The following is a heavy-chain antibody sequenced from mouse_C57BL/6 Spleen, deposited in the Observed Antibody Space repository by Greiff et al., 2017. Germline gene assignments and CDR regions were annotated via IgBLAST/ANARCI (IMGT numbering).Heavy chain of an antibody. J-gene: IGHJ3*01. V-gene: IGHV1-59*01. CDR2: IDPSDSYT. Sequence: QVQLQQPGAELVRPGTSVKLSCKASGYTFTSYWMHWVKQRPGQGLEWIGVIDPSDSYTNYNQQFKGKATLTVDTSSSTAYMQLSSLTSEDSAVYYCARPYDYDKGVRFAYWGQGTLVTVSA. D-gene: IGHD2-4*01. CDR3: ARPYDYDKGVRFAY. CDR1: GYTFTSYW.